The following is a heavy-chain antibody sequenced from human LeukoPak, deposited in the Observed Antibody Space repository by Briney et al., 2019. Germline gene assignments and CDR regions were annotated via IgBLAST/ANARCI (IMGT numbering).Heavy chain of an antibody. V-gene: IGHV1-18*01. Sequence: ASVKVSCKASGGTFSSYAISWVRQAPGQGLEWMGWISAYNGNTNYAQKLQGRVTMTTDTSTSTAYMELRSLRSDDTAVYYCARGGGDDWLSPVLDYYYYYMDVWGKGTTVTVSS. CDR3: ARGGGDDWLSPVLDYYYYYMDV. J-gene: IGHJ6*03. CDR2: ISAYNGNT. CDR1: GGTFSSYA. D-gene: IGHD3-9*01.